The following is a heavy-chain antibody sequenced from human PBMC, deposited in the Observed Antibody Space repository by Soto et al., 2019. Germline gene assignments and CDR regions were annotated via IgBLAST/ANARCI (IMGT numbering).Heavy chain of an antibody. D-gene: IGHD3-10*01. Sequence: GASLKVSCKASGGTFSSYAISWVRQAPGQGLEWMGGIIPIFGTANYAQKFQGRVTITADKSTSTAYMELSSLRSEDTAVYYCARGRGVRGDDAFDIWGQGTMVTVS. V-gene: IGHV1-69*06. CDR1: GGTFSSYA. CDR3: ARGRGVRGDDAFDI. CDR2: IIPIFGTA. J-gene: IGHJ3*02.